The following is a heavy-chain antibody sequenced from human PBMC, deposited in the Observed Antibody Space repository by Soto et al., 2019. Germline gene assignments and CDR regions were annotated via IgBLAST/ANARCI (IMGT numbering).Heavy chain of an antibody. D-gene: IGHD4-17*01. V-gene: IGHV3-7*01. CDR2: IKPDGREK. CDR3: ARRPYGDYGDYFDY. J-gene: IGHJ4*02. CDR1: GFTFSSFW. Sequence: EVQLVESGGGLVQPGGSLRLSCAPSGFTFSSFWMSWVRQAPGQGLEWVANIKPDGREKNYVDSVKGRFTISRDNAKNSLYLQMNSLIAEDTAVYYCARRPYGDYGDYFDYWGQGTLVTVSS.